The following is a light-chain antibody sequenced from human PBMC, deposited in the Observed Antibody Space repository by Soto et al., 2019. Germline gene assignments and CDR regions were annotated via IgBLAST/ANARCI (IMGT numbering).Light chain of an antibody. V-gene: IGLV2-11*01. CDR1: SSDVGGYNY. CDR2: DVS. J-gene: IGLJ1*01. CDR3: CSYAGSYTHYV. Sequence: QSVLTQPRSVSGSPGQSITISCTGTSSDVGGYNYVSWYRQHPGKAPILMIYDVSKRPSGVPDRFSGSKSGNTASLTISGLQAEDEADYYCCSYAGSYTHYVFGTGTKLTVL.